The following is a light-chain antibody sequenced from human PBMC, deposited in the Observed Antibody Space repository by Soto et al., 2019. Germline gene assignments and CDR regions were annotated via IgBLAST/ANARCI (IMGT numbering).Light chain of an antibody. V-gene: IGKV1-5*03. CDR3: QQYYSYSPCT. J-gene: IGKJ2*02. Sequence: DIQMTQSPSTLPASVGDRVTITCRASQSISTWLAWYQQKPGKAPKVLIYQASSLESGVPSRFSGSGSGTEFTLTISDLQPDDFATYYRQQYYSYSPCTFGQGTKLEIK. CDR2: QAS. CDR1: QSISTW.